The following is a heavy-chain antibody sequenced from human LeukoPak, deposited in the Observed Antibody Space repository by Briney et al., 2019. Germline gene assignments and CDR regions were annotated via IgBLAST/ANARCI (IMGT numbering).Heavy chain of an antibody. CDR3: ARASNYYRAFDI. CDR1: GFTFSSYE. J-gene: IGHJ3*02. CDR2: ISSSGSTI. Sequence: GGSLRLSCAASGFTFSSYEMNWVRQAPGKGLEWVSYISSSGSTIYYADSVKGRFTISRDNAKNSLYLQMNSLRAEDTAVYYCARASNYYRAFDIWGQGTMVTVSS. D-gene: IGHD3-22*01. V-gene: IGHV3-48*03.